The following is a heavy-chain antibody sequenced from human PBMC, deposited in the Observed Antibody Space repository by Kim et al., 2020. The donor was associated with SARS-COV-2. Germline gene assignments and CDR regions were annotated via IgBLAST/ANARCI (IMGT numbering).Heavy chain of an antibody. CDR1: GDSINPYY. CDR3: AGGERRGTLGNYRTGKFDC. CDR2: VHYKGST. J-gene: IGHJ4*02. D-gene: IGHD3-10*01. Sequence: SETLSLTCTFSGDSINPYYWSWIRQPPGKGLEWIGYVHYKGSTNYNPSLESRVTISMDTSKNEFSLKLNSVTAADTAIYYCAGGERRGTLGNYRTGKFDCWGQGSLVTVSS. V-gene: IGHV4-59*13.